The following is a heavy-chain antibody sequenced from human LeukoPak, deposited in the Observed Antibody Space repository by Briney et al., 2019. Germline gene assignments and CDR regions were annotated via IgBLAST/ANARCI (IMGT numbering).Heavy chain of an antibody. CDR1: GFTLSNYA. CDR2: ISGSDDGT. CDR3: ARVVWFGESRYYLDY. Sequence: GGSLRLSCAASGFTLSNYAMSWVRQAPGKGLEWVSAISGSDDGTYHADSVKGRFTISRDNAKNSLYLQMNSLRAEDTAVYYCARVVWFGESRYYLDYWGQGTLVTVSS. D-gene: IGHD3-10*01. J-gene: IGHJ4*02. V-gene: IGHV3-23*01.